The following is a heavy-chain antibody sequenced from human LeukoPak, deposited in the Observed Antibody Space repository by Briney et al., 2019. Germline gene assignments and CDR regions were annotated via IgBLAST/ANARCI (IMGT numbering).Heavy chain of an antibody. V-gene: IGHV3-30*18. CDR3: AKDYSKTSYYGSGTYYRPNWFDP. CDR1: GFTFSNSD. CDR2: ISDDGSNK. Sequence: GGSLRLSCAASGFTFSNSDMHWVRQAPGKGLEWVALISDDGSNKYYGDSVKGRFTISRDNSKNTLYLQMNSLRAEGTAVYYCAKDYSKTSYYGSGTYYRPNWFDPWGQGTLVTVSS. J-gene: IGHJ5*02. D-gene: IGHD3-10*01.